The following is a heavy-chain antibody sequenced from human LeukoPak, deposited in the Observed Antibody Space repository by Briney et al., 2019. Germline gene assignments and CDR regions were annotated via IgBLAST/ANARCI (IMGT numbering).Heavy chain of an antibody. J-gene: IGHJ5*02. CDR2: INHSGST. CDR1: GGSFSGYY. V-gene: IGHV4-34*01. Sequence: SETLSLTCAVYGGSFSGYYWSWIRQPPGKGLEWIGEINHSGSTNYNPSLKSRVTISVGTSKNQFSLKLSSVTAADTAVYYCARCYYGSGSYYNTWGQGTLVTVSS. D-gene: IGHD3-10*01. CDR3: ARCYYGSGSYYNT.